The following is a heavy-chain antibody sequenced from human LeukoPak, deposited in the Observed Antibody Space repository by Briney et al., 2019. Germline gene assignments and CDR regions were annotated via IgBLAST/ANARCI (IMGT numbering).Heavy chain of an antibody. CDR2: INPNSGGT. J-gene: IGHJ4*02. CDR1: GYTFTSYD. V-gene: IGHV1-2*02. CDR3: ARENTHSSSGPELDY. Sequence: ASVKVSCKASGYTFTSYDINWVRQATGQGLEWMGWINPNSGGTNYAQKFQGRVTMTRDTSISTAYMELSRLRSDDTAVYYCARENTHSSSGPELDYWGQGTLVTVSS. D-gene: IGHD6-13*01.